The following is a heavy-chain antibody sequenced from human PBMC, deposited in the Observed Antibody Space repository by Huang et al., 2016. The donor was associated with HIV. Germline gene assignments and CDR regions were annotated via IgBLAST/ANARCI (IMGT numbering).Heavy chain of an antibody. CDR3: ALKGDSSGWEYFRH. CDR2: ISEDGSNK. V-gene: IGHV3-30*03. D-gene: IGHD6-19*01. J-gene: IGHJ1*01. CDR1: GFIFSNYG. Sequence: QVQLVESGGGVVQPGRSLRLSCAASGFIFSNYGRHWVRQAPGKGLEGVALISEDGSNKYYTDSVKGRFSISRDNSKNTLYLQMNSLRAEDTAVYYCALKGDSSGWEYFRHWGQGTLVTVSS.